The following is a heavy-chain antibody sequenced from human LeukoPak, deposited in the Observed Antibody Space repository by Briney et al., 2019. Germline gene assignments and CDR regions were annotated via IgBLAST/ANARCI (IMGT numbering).Heavy chain of an antibody. D-gene: IGHD3-9*01. J-gene: IGHJ3*02. CDR2: IYHSGST. CDR1: GGSISSNNW. Sequence: SETLSLTFAVSGGSISSNNWCSLVRQPPGKGLEWIGEIYHSGSTNYNPSLKSRVTISVDKSKNQFSLKLSSVTAADTAVYYCARLPDGYDILTAYPEHDAFEIWGQGTMVTVSS. CDR3: ARLPDGYDILTAYPEHDAFEI. V-gene: IGHV4-4*02.